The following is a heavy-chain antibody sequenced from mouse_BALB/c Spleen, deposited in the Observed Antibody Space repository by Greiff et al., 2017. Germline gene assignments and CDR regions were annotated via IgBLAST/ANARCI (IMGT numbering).Heavy chain of an antibody. V-gene: IGHV1-82*01. D-gene: IGHD1-2*01. J-gene: IGHJ1*01. CDR1: GYASSSSW. CDR3: ARGGVRLWYFDV. Sequence: VKLMESGPELVKPGASVKISCKASGYASSSSWMNWVKQRPGQGLEWIGRIYPGDGDTNYNGKFKGKATLTADKSSSTAYMQLSSLTSVDSAVYFCARGGVRLWYFDVWGAGTTVTVSS. CDR2: IYPGDGDT.